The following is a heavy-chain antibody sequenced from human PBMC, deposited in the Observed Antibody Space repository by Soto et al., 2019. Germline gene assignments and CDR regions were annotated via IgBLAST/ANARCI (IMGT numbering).Heavy chain of an antibody. CDR1: GFTFSSYA. Sequence: EVQVLESGGGLVQPGGSLRLSCAASGFTFSSYAMSWVRQAPGKGLEWVSSISGSGVSTYYADSVKGRFTISSDNSKNTLYLEMNSLRAEDTAVYYCAKDCGSGGTCFLGFDPWGQGTLVTVSS. V-gene: IGHV3-23*01. CDR2: ISGSGVST. CDR3: AKDCGSGGTCFLGFDP. J-gene: IGHJ5*02. D-gene: IGHD2-15*01.